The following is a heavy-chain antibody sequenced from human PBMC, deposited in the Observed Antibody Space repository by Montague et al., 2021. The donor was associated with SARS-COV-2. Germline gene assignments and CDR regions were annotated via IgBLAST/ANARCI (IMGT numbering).Heavy chain of an antibody. Sequence: SETLSLTCSVSGGSINNYYWGWVRQSPGKGLEWIGYIYYSGSVTTSYNPSLKSRGSISVDTSENQFSLKLTSVTAADTAVYYCARRGGGEVFARFMYWYFDVWSRGSLVTVSS. CDR3: ARRGGGEVFARFMYWYFDV. V-gene: IGHV4-59*13. D-gene: IGHD2-21*01. CDR1: GGSINNYY. J-gene: IGHJ2*01. CDR2: IYYSGSVTT.